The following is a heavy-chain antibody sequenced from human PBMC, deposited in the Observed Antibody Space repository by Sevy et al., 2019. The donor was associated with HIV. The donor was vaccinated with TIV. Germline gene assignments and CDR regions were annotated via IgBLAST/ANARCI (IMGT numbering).Heavy chain of an antibody. Sequence: SETLSLTCTVSGGSISSYYWSWIRQPPGKGLEWIGEINHSGSTNYNPSLKSRVTISVDTSKNQFSLKLSSVTAADTAVYYCARGGSYYDQKGVFDYWGQGTLVTVSS. V-gene: IGHV4-34*01. J-gene: IGHJ4*02. CDR3: ARGGSYYDQKGVFDY. CDR1: GGSISSYY. CDR2: INHSGST. D-gene: IGHD1-26*01.